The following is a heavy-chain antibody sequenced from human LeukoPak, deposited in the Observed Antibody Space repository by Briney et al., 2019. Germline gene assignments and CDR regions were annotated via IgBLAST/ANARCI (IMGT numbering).Heavy chain of an antibody. CDR2: ISAYNGNT. CDR1: GYTFTSYG. Sequence: ASVKASCKASGYTFTSYGISWVRQAPGQGLEWMGWISAYNGNTNYAQKLQGRVTMTTDTSTSTAYMELRSLRSDDTAVYYCARGVVAATKFNWFDPWGQGTLVTVSS. J-gene: IGHJ5*02. CDR3: ARGVVAATKFNWFDP. D-gene: IGHD2-15*01. V-gene: IGHV1-18*01.